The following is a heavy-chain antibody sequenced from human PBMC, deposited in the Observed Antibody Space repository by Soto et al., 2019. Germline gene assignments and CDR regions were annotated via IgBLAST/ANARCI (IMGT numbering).Heavy chain of an antibody. CDR1: GGSISSGGYS. D-gene: IGHD3-22*01. Sequence: SETLSLTCAVSGGSISSGGYSWGCIRQPPGKGLEWIGYIYHSGSTYYNPSLKSRVTISVDTSKNQFSLKLSSVTAADTAVYYCMLGSGWKDFDYWGQGTLVTVSS. V-gene: IGHV4-30-2*01. CDR3: MLGSGWKDFDY. CDR2: IYHSGST. J-gene: IGHJ4*02.